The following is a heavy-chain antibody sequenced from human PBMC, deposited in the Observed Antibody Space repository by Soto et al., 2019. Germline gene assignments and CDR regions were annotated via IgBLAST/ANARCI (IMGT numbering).Heavy chain of an antibody. CDR3: VKDRSTSDWYGYFDY. J-gene: IGHJ4*02. CDR1: GFAFSTYN. Sequence: GSLKLSCAASGFAFSTYNMDWVRQAPGKGLEWVSSISVSGDNTYYADSVKGRFTVSRDNSKSTLYLQMNSLRAEDTALYYCVKDRSTSDWYGYFDYWGLGTLVTVSS. D-gene: IGHD6-19*01. CDR2: ISVSGDNT. V-gene: IGHV3-23*01.